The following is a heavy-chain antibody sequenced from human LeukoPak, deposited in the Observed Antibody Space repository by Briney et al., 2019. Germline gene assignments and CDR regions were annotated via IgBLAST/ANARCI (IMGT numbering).Heavy chain of an antibody. CDR3: ARPATVTTSFWYFDL. CDR2: IFYSGST. J-gene: IGHJ2*01. V-gene: IGHV4-39*01. CDR1: GGSIRTSSYY. Sequence: PSETLSLTCTISGGSIRTSSYYWGWIRQPPGKGLEGIGSIFYSGSTYYNPSLKSRVTISVDTSKNQFSLNLSSVTAADTAVYYCARPATVTTSFWYFDLWGRGTLVTVSS. D-gene: IGHD4-17*01.